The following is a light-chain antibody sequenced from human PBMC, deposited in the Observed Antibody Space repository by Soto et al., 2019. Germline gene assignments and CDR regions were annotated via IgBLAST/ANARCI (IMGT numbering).Light chain of an antibody. J-gene: IGKJ1*01. CDR2: AAS. Sequence: DIQMTQSPSSLSASVGDRVTITCRASQSISSYLNWYQHKPGKAPKLLIYAASSLQTGVPSRFSGSRSGTDFALTISSLKSDDFATYYCQQTDSFTRTFGQGTKVDIK. CDR1: QSISSY. CDR3: QQTDSFTRT. V-gene: IGKV1-39*01.